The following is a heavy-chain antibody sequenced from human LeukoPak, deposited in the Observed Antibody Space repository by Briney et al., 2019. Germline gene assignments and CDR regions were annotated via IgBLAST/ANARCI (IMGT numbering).Heavy chain of an antibody. CDR3: ARRFTYSYGYFNSGAWFDP. CDR2: IYYSGST. J-gene: IGHJ5*02. Sequence: PSETLSLTCTVSGGSISSSSYYWGWIRQPPGKGLEWIGSIYYSGSTYYNPSLKSRVTISVDTSKDQFSLKLSSVTAADTAVYYCARRFTYSYGYFNSGAWFDPWGQGTLVTVSS. D-gene: IGHD5-18*01. CDR1: GGSISSSSYY. V-gene: IGHV4-39*07.